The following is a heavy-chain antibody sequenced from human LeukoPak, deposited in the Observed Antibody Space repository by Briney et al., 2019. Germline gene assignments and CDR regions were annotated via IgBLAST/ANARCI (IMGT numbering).Heavy chain of an antibody. CDR2: ISSGGSIT. Sequence: PGGSLRLSCAASGLIFSDHYMSWVRLAPGKGLEWVSYISSGGSITHYADSVKGRFTISRDNAENSVYMQMNSLRAEDTAVYYCAKDISTRVGTAHFDYWGQGTLVAVSS. D-gene: IGHD1-1*01. V-gene: IGHV3-11*04. CDR1: GLIFSDHY. J-gene: IGHJ4*02. CDR3: AKDISTRVGTAHFDY.